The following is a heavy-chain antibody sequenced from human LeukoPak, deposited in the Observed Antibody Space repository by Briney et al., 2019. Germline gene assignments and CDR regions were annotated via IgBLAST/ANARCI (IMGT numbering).Heavy chain of an antibody. CDR3: ARRRSGGRDFDY. CDR2: IYTSGST. V-gene: IGHV4-4*09. CDR1: GGSISSSY. J-gene: IGHJ4*02. D-gene: IGHD2-15*01. Sequence: SETLSLTCAVSGGSISSSYWSWIRQPPGKGLEWIGYIYTSGSTNYNPSHKSRVTISVDTSKNQFSLNLSSVTAADTAVYYCARRRSGGRDFDYWGQGTLVAVSS.